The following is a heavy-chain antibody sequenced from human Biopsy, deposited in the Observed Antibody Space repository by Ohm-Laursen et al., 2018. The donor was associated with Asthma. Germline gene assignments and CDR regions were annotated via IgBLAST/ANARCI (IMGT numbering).Heavy chain of an antibody. CDR2: LHYSGSPYYT. CDR1: GGSISNSNYY. V-gene: IGHV4-39*01. Sequence: SDTLSLTCTVSGGSISNSNYYWGWIRQSPGKGPEWIGSLHYSGSPYYTFYNPSLESRVTISLDASKNEFSLRLTYVTAADTAQYYCVGQSGYRSGWPKLLFVYYGMDVWGPGTTVTVSS. J-gene: IGHJ6*02. D-gene: IGHD6-19*01. CDR3: VGQSGYRSGWPKLLFVYYGMDV.